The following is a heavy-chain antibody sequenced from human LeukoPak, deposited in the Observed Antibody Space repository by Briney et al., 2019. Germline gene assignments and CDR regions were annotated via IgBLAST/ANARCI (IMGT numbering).Heavy chain of an antibody. CDR1: GVSISSYY. CDR2: IYTSGSS. CDR3: ARDNSVEDTAWWFDP. Sequence: PSETLSLTCTVSGVSISSYYWSWIRQPAGKGLEWIGRIYTSGSSNYNPSLKSRVTMSVDTSKNQFSLKLSSVTAADTAVYYCARDNSVEDTAWWFDPWGQGTLVTVSS. D-gene: IGHD4-23*01. J-gene: IGHJ5*02. V-gene: IGHV4-4*07.